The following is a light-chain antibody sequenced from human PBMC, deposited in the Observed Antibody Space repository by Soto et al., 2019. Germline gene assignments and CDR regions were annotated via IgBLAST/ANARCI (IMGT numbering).Light chain of an antibody. CDR1: QSIRTK. J-gene: IGKJ2*01. CDR2: DVS. Sequence: EIILTQSPDTLSVSPGKRATLSCRASQSIRTKLAWYQHKPGQAPRLLIYDVSNRATGVPARFSGSRSGTEFTLTISSLQSEDCAIYYCQQYDNWPPEYTFGQGTKVDIK. CDR3: QQYDNWPPEYT. V-gene: IGKV3-15*01.